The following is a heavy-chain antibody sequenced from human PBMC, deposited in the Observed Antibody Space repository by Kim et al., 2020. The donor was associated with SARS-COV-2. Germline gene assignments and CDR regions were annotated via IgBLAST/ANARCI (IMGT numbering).Heavy chain of an antibody. CDR3: AKAIHTSGYNFEDGGDS. CDR2: ISGNAVHA. CDR1: GFTFSTYA. J-gene: IGHJ5*01. Sequence: GGSLRLSCAASGFTFSTYAMSWVRQDPEKGLEWVSSISGNAVHAYYADSVRGRFTISRDNSKNEVFLQLNSLRAEDTALYYCAKAIHTSGYNFEDGGDSWRQETRVTVSS. D-gene: IGHD3-22*01. V-gene: IGHV3-23*01.